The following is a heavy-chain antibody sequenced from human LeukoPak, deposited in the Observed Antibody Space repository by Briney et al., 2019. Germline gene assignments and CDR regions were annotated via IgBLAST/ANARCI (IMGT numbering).Heavy chain of an antibody. V-gene: IGHV3-23*01. CDR2: ISGSGGST. CDR3: ARDGITMRILEY. J-gene: IGHJ4*02. D-gene: IGHD3-10*01. CDR1: GFTFSSYG. Sequence: PGGTLRLSCAASGFTFSSYGMSWVRQAPGKGQEWVSAISGSGGSTYYADSVKGRFTISRDNAKNSLYLQMDSLRAEDTAVYYCARDGITMRILEYWGQGTLVTVSS.